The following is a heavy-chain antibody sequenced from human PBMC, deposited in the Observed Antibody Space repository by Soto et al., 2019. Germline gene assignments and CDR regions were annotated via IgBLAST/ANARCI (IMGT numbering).Heavy chain of an antibody. CDR3: TRHLDPRYSSSSHRRSNAFDI. CDR1: GFTFSGSA. Sequence: EVQLVESGGGLVQPGGSLKLSCAASGFTFSGSAMHWVRQASGKGLEWVGRIRSKANSYATAYAASVKGRFTISRDDSKNTAYLQMNSLKTEDTAVYYCTRHLDPRYSSSSHRRSNAFDIWGQGTMVTVSS. CDR2: IRSKANSYAT. V-gene: IGHV3-73*01. D-gene: IGHD6-6*01. J-gene: IGHJ3*02.